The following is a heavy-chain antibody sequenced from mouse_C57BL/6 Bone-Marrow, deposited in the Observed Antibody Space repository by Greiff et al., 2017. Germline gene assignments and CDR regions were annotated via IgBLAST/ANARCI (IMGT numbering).Heavy chain of an antibody. Sequence: QVQLQQPGAELVLPGASVKLSCKASGYTFTSYWMHWVKQRPGQGLEWIGEIDPSDSYTNYNQKFKGKSTLTVAKSSSTAYMQLSSLTSEDSAVYYCAKTGTGSSFDYWGQGTTLTVSS. D-gene: IGHD4-1*01. CDR3: AKTGTGSSFDY. CDR2: IDPSDSYT. V-gene: IGHV1-69*01. J-gene: IGHJ2*01. CDR1: GYTFTSYW.